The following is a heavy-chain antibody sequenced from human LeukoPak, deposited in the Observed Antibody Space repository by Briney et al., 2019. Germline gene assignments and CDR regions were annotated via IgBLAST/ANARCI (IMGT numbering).Heavy chain of an antibody. D-gene: IGHD3-10*01. CDR3: ARGELAAGDGPSDGSGSPPTFCY. CDR1: GFTLRSYS. Sequence: GGSLRLSCAASGFTLRSYSMNWVRQAPGKGLEWVSSISDSDNSMYYANSVKGRFTMSRDNTKNSLYLQMNSLRAEDTAVYYCARGELAAGDGPSDGSGSPPTFCYWGQGTLVTVSS. V-gene: IGHV3-21*01. CDR2: ISDSDNSM. J-gene: IGHJ4*02.